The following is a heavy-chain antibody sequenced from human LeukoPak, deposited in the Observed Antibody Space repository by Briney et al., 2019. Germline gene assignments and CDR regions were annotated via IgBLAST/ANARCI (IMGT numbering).Heavy chain of an antibody. CDR1: GFTFDDYG. D-gene: IGHD4-11*01. V-gene: IGHV3-74*01. J-gene: IGHJ4*02. CDR3: TGHHQAYSRTY. Sequence: PGGSLRLSCAASGFTFDDYGMSWVRQAPGKGLVWVSRISTDASSTTYADSVKGRFTISRDNAKDTLYLQMNSLRAEDTAVYYCTGHHQAYSRTYWGQGTLVTVSS. CDR2: ISTDASST.